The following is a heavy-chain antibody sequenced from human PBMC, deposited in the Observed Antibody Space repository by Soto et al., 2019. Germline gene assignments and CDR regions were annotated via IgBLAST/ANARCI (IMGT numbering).Heavy chain of an antibody. J-gene: IGHJ4*02. Sequence: GASVKVSCKTSGYTFTSYGISWVRQAPGQGLEWMGWISTYEGNTNYAQKFQGRVTMTTDTSTSTAYMELRSLRSDDTAVYYCATRSPAFDYWGQGTLVTVSS. CDR3: ATRSPAFDY. CDR2: ISTYEGNT. V-gene: IGHV1-18*01. CDR1: GYTFTSYG.